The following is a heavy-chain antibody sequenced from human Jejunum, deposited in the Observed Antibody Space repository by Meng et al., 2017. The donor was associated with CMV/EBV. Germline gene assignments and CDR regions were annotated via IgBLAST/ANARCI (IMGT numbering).Heavy chain of an antibody. CDR1: GGSFSDYY. CDR2: ISHSGIA. V-gene: IGHV4-34*01. J-gene: IGHJ4*02. Sequence: SETLSLNCAVSGGSFSDYYLSWIRQPPGKGLEWIGEISHSGIANYNPSLKSRVTISVDTSKNHFSLKVNSVTAADTAVYYCARGTGFWGQGTLVTVSS. D-gene: IGHD1-14*01. CDR3: ARGTGF.